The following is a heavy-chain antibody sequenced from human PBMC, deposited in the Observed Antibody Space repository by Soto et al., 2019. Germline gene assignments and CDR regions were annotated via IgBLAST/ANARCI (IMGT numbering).Heavy chain of an antibody. J-gene: IGHJ4*02. CDR1: GFTFSSYW. Sequence: GGSLRLSCAASGFTFSSYWMSWVRQAPGKGLEWVANIKQDGSEKYYVDSVKGRFTISRDNAKNTVSLQMNSLRAEDTAIYYCAKEYGHGYWYFDYWGQGT. CDR3: AKEYGHGYWYFDY. CDR2: IKQDGSEK. V-gene: IGHV3-7*01. D-gene: IGHD5-18*01.